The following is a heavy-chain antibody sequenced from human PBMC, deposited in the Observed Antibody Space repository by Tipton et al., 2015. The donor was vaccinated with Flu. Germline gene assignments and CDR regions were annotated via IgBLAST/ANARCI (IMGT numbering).Heavy chain of an antibody. CDR1: GFTVSSNY. V-gene: IGHV3-53*01. CDR3: ARGRGYCSTTTCLLPFDF. D-gene: IGHD2-2*01. J-gene: IGHJ4*02. Sequence: QLVQSGGGLIQRGGSLRLSCAVSGFTVSSNYMTWVRRAPGKGLEWVSVIYSGGSTYYADSVKGRFTISRDNSKNTLYLQMNSLRVEDTAVYYCARGRGYCSTTTCLLPFDFWGQGTLVTVSS. CDR2: IYSGGST.